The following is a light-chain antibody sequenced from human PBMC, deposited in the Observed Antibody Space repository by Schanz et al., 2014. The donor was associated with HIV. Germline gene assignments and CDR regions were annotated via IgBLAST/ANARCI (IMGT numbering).Light chain of an antibody. J-gene: IGKJ4*01. V-gene: IGKV3D-20*02. Sequence: EIVLTQSPGTLSLSPGERATLSCRASQSVSSNYLAWYQQKSGQAPRLLIYGASSRATGIPDRFSGSGSGTDLTLTISSLEAEDFAVYYCQKRRNWLTFGGGTKVEIK. CDR2: GAS. CDR3: QKRRNWLT. CDR1: QSVSSNY.